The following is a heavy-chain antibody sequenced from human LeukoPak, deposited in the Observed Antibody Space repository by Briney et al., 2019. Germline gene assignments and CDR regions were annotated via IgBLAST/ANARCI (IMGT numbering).Heavy chain of an antibody. D-gene: IGHD6-6*01. Sequence: GGSLRLSCTASGFTFGDYAMSWVRQAPGKGLEWVGFIRSKAYGGTTEYAASVKGRFTISRDDSKSIAYLQMNSLKTEDTAVYYCTRGIAARPDGWFDPWGQGTLVTVSS. V-gene: IGHV3-49*04. CDR3: TRGIAARPDGWFDP. CDR2: IRSKAYGGTT. J-gene: IGHJ5*02. CDR1: GFTFGDYA.